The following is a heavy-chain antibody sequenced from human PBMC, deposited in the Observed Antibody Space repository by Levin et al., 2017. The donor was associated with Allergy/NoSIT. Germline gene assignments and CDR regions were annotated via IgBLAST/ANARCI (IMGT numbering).Heavy chain of an antibody. V-gene: IGHV3-30*03. CDR1: GFTFSSYG. Sequence: GESLKISCAASGFTFSSYGMHWVRQAPGKGLEWVAVISYDGSNKYYADSVKGRFTISRDNSKNTVYLQMNSLRAEDTAVYYCATSRDYDILTGYGDAFDIWGQGTMVTVSS. CDR3: ATSRDYDILTGYGDAFDI. D-gene: IGHD3-9*01. CDR2: ISYDGSNK. J-gene: IGHJ3*02.